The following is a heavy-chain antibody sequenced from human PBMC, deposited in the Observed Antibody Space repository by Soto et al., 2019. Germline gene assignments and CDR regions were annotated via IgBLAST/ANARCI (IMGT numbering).Heavy chain of an antibody. CDR3: ARVYGDHTGAFDY. CDR1: GASITTGGLS. Sequence: SETLSLTCAVSGASITTGGLSWSWIRQPPGKGLEWIGYIYHSGRSLYRPSLRGRISISLDTSKNQFSLSLTSVTAADTAVYYCARVYGDHTGAFDYWGQGTLVTVS. CDR2: IYHSGRS. V-gene: IGHV4-30-2*01. D-gene: IGHD7-27*01. J-gene: IGHJ4*02.